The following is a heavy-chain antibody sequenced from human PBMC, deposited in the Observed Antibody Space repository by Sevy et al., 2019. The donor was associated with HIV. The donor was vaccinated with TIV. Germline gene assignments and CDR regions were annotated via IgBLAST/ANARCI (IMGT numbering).Heavy chain of an antibody. V-gene: IGHV4-59*08. D-gene: IGHD1-26*01. CDR1: GGSITSLY. Sequence: SENLSLTCTVSGGSITSLYWNWIRQPPGKGLEWIANIYYNGHINYNPSLKRRVTLSPDTSKNQFSLRLSSVTAADTAMYYCAGENAWGRGYSWGQGTLVTVSS. CDR2: IYYNGHI. CDR3: AGENAWGRGYS. J-gene: IGHJ4*02.